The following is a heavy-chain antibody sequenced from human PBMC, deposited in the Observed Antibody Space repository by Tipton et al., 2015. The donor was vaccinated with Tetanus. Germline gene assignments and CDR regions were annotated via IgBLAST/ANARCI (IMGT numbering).Heavy chain of an antibody. CDR1: GGSISSYY. D-gene: IGHD6-13*01. Sequence: LRLSCTVSGGSISSYYWSWIRQPPGKGLEWIGYIYYSGSTNYNPSLKSRVTISVDTSKNQFSLKLSSVTAADTAVYYCARVVGAAAGTKVDYWGQGTLVTVSS. CDR3: ARVVGAAAGTKVDY. CDR2: IYYSGST. V-gene: IGHV4-59*01. J-gene: IGHJ4*02.